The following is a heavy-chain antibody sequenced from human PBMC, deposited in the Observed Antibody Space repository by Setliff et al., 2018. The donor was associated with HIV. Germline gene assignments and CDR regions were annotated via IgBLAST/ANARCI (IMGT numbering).Heavy chain of an antibody. CDR3: ARDGISGGAYPPYYFDY. J-gene: IGHJ4*01. D-gene: IGHD2-15*01. CDR1: GYTFTSYG. Sequence: GASVKVSCKASGYTFTSYGISWVRQAPGQGLEWMGWISAYNGNTNYAQKLQGRVTVTTDTSTSTAYMELRSLRSDDTAVYYCARDGISGGAYPPYYFDYWGHGTLVTVSS. CDR2: ISAYNGNT. V-gene: IGHV1-18*01.